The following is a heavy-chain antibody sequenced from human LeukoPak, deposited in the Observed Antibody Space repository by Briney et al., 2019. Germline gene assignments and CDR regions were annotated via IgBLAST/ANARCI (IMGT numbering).Heavy chain of an antibody. Sequence: GASVKVSCKASGGTFSSYAISWVRQATGQGLEWMGWMNPNSGNTGYAQKFQGRVTMTRNTSISTAYMELSSLRSEDTAVYYCARAGGYCGRISCPYYWGQGSLVAVSS. CDR3: ARAGGYCGRISCPYY. J-gene: IGHJ4*02. V-gene: IGHV1-8*02. CDR2: MNPNSGNT. D-gene: IGHD2-15*01. CDR1: GGTFSSYA.